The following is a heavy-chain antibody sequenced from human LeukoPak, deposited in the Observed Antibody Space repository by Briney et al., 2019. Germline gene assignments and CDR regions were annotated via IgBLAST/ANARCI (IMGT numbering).Heavy chain of an antibody. D-gene: IGHD3-22*01. CDR2: ISGSGDST. Sequence: GGSLRLSCAASGFPFDSYAMSWVRQAPGKGLEWVSTISGSGDSTYYADSVKGRFPISRDNSKNTLYLQMNGLRAEGTAGYYCAKDYYDTSSGYYHYDAFDIWGQGTMVTVSS. V-gene: IGHV3-23*01. CDR3: AKDYYDTSSGYYHYDAFDI. CDR1: GFPFDSYA. J-gene: IGHJ3*02.